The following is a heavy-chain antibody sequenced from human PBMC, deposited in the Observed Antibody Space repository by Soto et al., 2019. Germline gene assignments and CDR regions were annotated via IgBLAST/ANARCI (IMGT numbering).Heavy chain of an antibody. Sequence: GGSLRLSCAASGFTFSSYSMNWVRQAPGTGLAWVSYFSSSSSTIYYADSVKGRFTISRDNXKNSLYLQMNRLRDEDTAVYYCARGAGQYYDFWSGYPAHNRINWFDPWGQGTLVTVSS. V-gene: IGHV3-48*02. D-gene: IGHD3-3*01. J-gene: IGHJ5*02. CDR3: ARGAGQYYDFWSGYPAHNRINWFDP. CDR2: FSSSSSTI. CDR1: GFTFSSYS.